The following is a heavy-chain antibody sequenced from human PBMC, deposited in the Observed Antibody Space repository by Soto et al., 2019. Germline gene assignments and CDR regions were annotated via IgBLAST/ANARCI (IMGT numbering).Heavy chain of an antibody. D-gene: IGHD2-2*01. V-gene: IGHV3-23*01. Sequence: GGSLRLSCAAYGFAFSSYAMSWVRQAPGKGLDWVSVISGSGGRIYNADSVKGRFTISRDNFKNTLSLQMNSLRVEDTAVYYCAKTADCSITSCYDFYYYGMDVWGQGTTVTVSS. CDR3: AKTADCSITSCYDFYYYGMDV. J-gene: IGHJ6*02. CDR2: ISGSGGRI. CDR1: GFAFSSYA.